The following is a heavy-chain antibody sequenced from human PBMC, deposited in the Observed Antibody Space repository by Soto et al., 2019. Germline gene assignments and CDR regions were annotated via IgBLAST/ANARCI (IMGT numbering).Heavy chain of an antibody. D-gene: IGHD3-10*01. J-gene: IGHJ6*03. Sequence: GGSLRLSCAASGFTFSSYWMHWVRQAPGKGLVWVSRINSDGSSTSYADSVKGRFTISRDNAKNTLYLQMNSLRAEDTAVYYCARGEVLLWFGESPYYYYYMDVWGKGTTVTVSS. CDR1: GFTFSSYW. V-gene: IGHV3-74*01. CDR3: ARGEVLLWFGESPYYYYYMDV. CDR2: INSDGSST.